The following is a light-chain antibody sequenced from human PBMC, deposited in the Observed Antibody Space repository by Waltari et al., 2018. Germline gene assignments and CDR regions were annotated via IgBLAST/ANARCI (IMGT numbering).Light chain of an antibody. CDR2: DDN. J-gene: IGLJ3*02. CDR1: SSDVGNYNL. V-gene: IGLV2-23*01. Sequence: QSALTQPASVSGSPGQSITISCTGTSSDVGNYNLFSWYQQYPGKAPKLIIYDDNRRPSGVSDRFSGSKSGNTASLTISGVQAEDEADYYCCSYAGSYTWVFGGGTKLTVL. CDR3: CSYAGSYTWV.